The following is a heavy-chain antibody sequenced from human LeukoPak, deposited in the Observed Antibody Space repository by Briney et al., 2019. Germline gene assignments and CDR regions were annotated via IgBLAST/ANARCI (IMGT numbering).Heavy chain of an antibody. V-gene: IGHV1-46*01. Sequence: AASVKVSCKASGYTFTGYYMHWVRQAPGQGLEWMGVNNPSGGRTTYAQKFQGRVTMTRDTSTSTAYMDLSSLRSDDTAVYYCSRELGGSYFDYWGQGTLVTVSS. CDR3: SRELGGSYFDY. CDR1: GYTFTGYY. J-gene: IGHJ4*02. CDR2: NNPSGGRT. D-gene: IGHD1-26*01.